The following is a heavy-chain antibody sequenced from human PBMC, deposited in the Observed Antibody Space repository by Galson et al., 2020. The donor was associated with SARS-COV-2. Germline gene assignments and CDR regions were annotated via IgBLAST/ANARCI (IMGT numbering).Heavy chain of an antibody. Sequence: SRPTLVKPTQTLTLNCTFSGFPLSTSGMCVSWIRQPPGKALEWLARIDWDDDKYYSTSLKTRLTILKDTSKNQVVLTMTNMDHVDTATYYCARAYGYYVDYWGQGTLVTVAA. J-gene: IGHJ4*02. CDR2: IDWDDDK. V-gene: IGHV2-70*11. CDR1: GFPLSTSGMC. D-gene: IGHD4-17*01. CDR3: ARAYGYYVDY.